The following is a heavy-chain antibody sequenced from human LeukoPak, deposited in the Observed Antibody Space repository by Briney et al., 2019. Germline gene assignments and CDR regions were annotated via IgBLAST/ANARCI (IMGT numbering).Heavy chain of an antibody. CDR1: GFTFNNYW. CDR3: ARDISDFWSGYHFDY. V-gene: IGHV3-7*01. J-gene: IGHJ4*02. CDR2: IKQDTREK. D-gene: IGHD3-3*01. Sequence: GGSLRLSCVASGFTFNNYWMSWVRQPPGKGLEWVANIKQDTREKYYVDSVKGRFTISRDNAKNSLYLQMNSLRAEDTAVYYCARDISDFWSGYHFDYWGQGTLVTVSS.